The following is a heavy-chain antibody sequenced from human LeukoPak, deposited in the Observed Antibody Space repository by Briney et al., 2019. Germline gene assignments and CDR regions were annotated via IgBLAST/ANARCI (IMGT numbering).Heavy chain of an antibody. Sequence: AETLSLICFVSVDSITRRHWSWIRQPPGKGLEWIGYINYSGNTNYNPSLKSRVLISVDTSKNQFSLKLSSVTAADTAVYYCGRGGGGSYLEYSFDYWGQGTLVTVSS. CDR3: GRGGGGSYLEYSFDY. V-gene: IGHV4-59*11. D-gene: IGHD3-10*01. CDR2: INYSGNT. J-gene: IGHJ4*02. CDR1: VDSITRRH.